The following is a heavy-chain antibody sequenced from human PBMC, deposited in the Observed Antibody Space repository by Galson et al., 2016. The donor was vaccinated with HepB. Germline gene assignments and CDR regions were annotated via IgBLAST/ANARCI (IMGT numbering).Heavy chain of an antibody. J-gene: IGHJ4*01. CDR1: GFPFSSHA. V-gene: IGHV3-23*01. CDR2: VRTSDIRSGFKT. D-gene: IGHD2-15*01. Sequence: SLRLSCAVSGFPFSSHAMGWVRQAPGGGLEWVSVVRTSDIRSGFKTNYADSVKGRFTVSRDDSKNTMYLQMNSLRVADTAVYYCARLYCGAGSCYPRPYYFDFWGLGILVTVSS. CDR3: ARLYCGAGSCYPRPYYFDF.